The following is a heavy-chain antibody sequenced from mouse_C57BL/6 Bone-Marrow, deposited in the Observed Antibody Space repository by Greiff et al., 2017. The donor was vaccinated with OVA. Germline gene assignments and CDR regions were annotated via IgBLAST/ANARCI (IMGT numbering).Heavy chain of an antibody. CDR1: GFTFSDFY. V-gene: IGHV7-1*01. J-gene: IGHJ3*01. Sequence: EVMLVESGGGLVQSGRSLRLSCATSGFTFSDFYMEWVRQAPGKGLEWIAASRNKANDYTTEYSASVKGRFIVSRDTSQSILYLQMNAMRAEDTAIYYCAGDASYYGSKTWFAYWGQGTLVTVSA. D-gene: IGHD1-1*01. CDR3: AGDASYYGSKTWFAY. CDR2: SRNKANDYTT.